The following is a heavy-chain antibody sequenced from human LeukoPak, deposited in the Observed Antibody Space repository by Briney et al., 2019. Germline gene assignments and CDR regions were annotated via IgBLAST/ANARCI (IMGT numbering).Heavy chain of an antibody. D-gene: IGHD1-26*01. CDR2: ISANGDVT. Sequence: GGSLRLSCEASGFTFSNKVMTWVRQAPGKGLEWVSYISANGDVTYYADSVKGWFTISRDNSNNTLYLQMNSLRAEDAAIYFCAKPPGLVGVGDYWGQGTPVTVSS. CDR3: AKPPGLVGVGDY. J-gene: IGHJ4*02. CDR1: GFTFSNKV. V-gene: IGHV3-23*01.